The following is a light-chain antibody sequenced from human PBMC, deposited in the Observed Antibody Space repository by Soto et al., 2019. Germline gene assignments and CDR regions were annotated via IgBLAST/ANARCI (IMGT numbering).Light chain of an antibody. CDR2: GAS. J-gene: IGKJ1*01. CDR3: QQYNNWPRT. V-gene: IGKV3-15*01. Sequence: EVVMTQSPATLSVSPGERATLSCRPSQSVSNNLAWYQQKPGQAPRLLIYGASNRATGIPARFSGGGSGTEFTLIISGLQSEDFALYYCQQYNNWPRTFGQGTRVDLK. CDR1: QSVSNN.